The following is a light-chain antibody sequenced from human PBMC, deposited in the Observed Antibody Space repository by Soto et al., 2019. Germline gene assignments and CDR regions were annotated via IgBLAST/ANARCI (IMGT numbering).Light chain of an antibody. Sequence: EIVMTQSPDTLSFSPGERATLSFRASQSVTNYIAWYQQRPGQTPRLLIYGASSRATGIPDRFSGSGSGTDFTLTISRLEPEDFAVYHCQQYGDSPLTFGGGTKVDI. CDR1: QSVTNY. CDR3: QQYGDSPLT. J-gene: IGKJ4*01. CDR2: GAS. V-gene: IGKV3-20*01.